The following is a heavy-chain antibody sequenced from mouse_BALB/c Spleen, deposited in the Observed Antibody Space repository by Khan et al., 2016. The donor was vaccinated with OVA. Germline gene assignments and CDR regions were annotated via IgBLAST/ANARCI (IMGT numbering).Heavy chain of an antibody. J-gene: IGHJ4*01. CDR2: IAPGSGSS. Sequence: DLVKPGASVKLSCKASGYTFTSYWINWIKQRPGQGLEWIGRIAPGSGSSSYNEMFKGTAILTVDTSSSTAYIQLNSLSSTDSAVSFCASSNYYGSILYVWHYWGQGASVTVSS. D-gene: IGHD1-1*01. V-gene: IGHV1S41*01. CDR3: ASSNYYGSILYVWHY. CDR1: GYTFTSYW.